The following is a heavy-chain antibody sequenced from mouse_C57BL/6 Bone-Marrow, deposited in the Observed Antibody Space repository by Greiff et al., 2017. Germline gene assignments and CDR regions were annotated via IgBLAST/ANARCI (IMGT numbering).Heavy chain of an antibody. CDR2: IDPSDSDP. D-gene: IGHD6-1*01. CDR3: ARRQRFAF. V-gene: IGHV1-52*01. Sequence: QVQLKQPGAELVRPGSSVKMSCKASGYTFTSYWMHWVKQRPIQGLEWIGNIDPSDSDPKYNQKFKDKATLTADKSSSTAYMQLSSLTSEDSAVYYCARRQRFAFWGPGTLVTVSA. CDR1: GYTFTSYW. J-gene: IGHJ3*01.